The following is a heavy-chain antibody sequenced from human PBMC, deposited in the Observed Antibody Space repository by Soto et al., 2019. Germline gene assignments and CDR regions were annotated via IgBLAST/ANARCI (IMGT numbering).Heavy chain of an antibody. V-gene: IGHV4-34*01. D-gene: IGHD2-2*01. Sequence: SETLSLTCTVYGGSFSGYYWSWIRQPPGKGLEWIGEINHSGSINYNPSLESRVTISVDRSKNQFSLKLSSVTAADTAVYYCARVPDRWGQGTLVTVSS. J-gene: IGHJ5*02. CDR3: ARVPDR. CDR1: GGSFSGYY. CDR2: INHSGSI.